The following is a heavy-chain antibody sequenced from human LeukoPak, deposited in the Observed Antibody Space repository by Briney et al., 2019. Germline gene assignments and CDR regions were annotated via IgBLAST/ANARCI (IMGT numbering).Heavy chain of an antibody. CDR2: INGGGSYI. J-gene: IGHJ4*02. CDR1: GFTFSSYS. CDR3: TREWPY. Sequence: GGSLRLSCVASGFTFSSYSMHWVRQAPGKGLEWVSSINGGGSYIYYADSVKGRFTISRDIAKHSLYLQMDILRAEDTAVYYCTREWPYWGQGTLVTVSS. V-gene: IGHV3-21*01. D-gene: IGHD3-3*01.